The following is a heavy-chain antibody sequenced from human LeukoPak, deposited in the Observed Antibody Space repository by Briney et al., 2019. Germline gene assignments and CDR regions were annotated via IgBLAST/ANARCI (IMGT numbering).Heavy chain of an antibody. CDR3: AKDRRPAGYYYYYYMDV. V-gene: IGHV3-64*01. CDR2: ISTNGGST. J-gene: IGHJ6*03. Sequence: PGGSLRLSCAASGFSFNTYAMHWVRQTPGKGLEYVSAISTNGGSTNYANSVKGRFTISRDNSKNTLHLQMSSLRAEDTAVYYCAKDRRPAGYYYYYYMDVWGKGTTVTVSS. D-gene: IGHD6-13*01. CDR1: GFSFNTYA.